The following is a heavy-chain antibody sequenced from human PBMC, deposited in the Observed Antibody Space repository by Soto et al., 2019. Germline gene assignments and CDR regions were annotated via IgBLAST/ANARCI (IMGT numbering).Heavy chain of an antibody. V-gene: IGHV3-30-3*01. J-gene: IGHJ3*02. D-gene: IGHD2-21*02. CDR3: ARYIVVVTATYAFDI. Sequence: QVQLVESGGGVVQPGRSLRLSCAASGFTFSSYAMHWVRQAPGKGLEWVAVISYDGSNKYYAYSVKGQFTISRDNSKNTLYLQINRLRAVETAVYYCARYIVVVTATYAFDIWGKGTMVTVCS. CDR1: GFTFSSYA. CDR2: ISYDGSNK.